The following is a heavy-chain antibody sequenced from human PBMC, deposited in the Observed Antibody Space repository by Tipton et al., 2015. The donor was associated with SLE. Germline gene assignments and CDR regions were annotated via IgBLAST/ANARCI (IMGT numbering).Heavy chain of an antibody. CDR2: IYHSGST. V-gene: IGHV4-38-2*02. J-gene: IGHJ5*02. D-gene: IGHD3-10*01. CDR1: GYSISSGYY. CDR3: ARDSITMVQGDTVSSSWLDP. Sequence: TLSLTCAVSGYSISSGYYWGWIRQPPGKGLEWIGSIYHSGSTYYNPSLKSRVTISVDTSKNQFSLKLTSVTAADTAVYYCARDSITMVQGDTVSSSWLDPWGQGTLVTVSS.